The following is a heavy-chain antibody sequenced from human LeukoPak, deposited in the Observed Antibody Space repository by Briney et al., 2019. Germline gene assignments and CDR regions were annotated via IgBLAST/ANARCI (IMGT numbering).Heavy chain of an antibody. CDR2: ISGSGGST. D-gene: IGHD6-19*01. Sequence: GGSLRLSCAASGFTFSNHAMSWVRQAPGKGLEWVSGISGSGGSTYYADSVKGRFTISRDNSKNTLYVQMNSLRAEDTAVYYCAKGRAGIDYWGQGTLVIVSS. J-gene: IGHJ4*02. V-gene: IGHV3-23*01. CDR1: GFTFSNHA. CDR3: AKGRAGIDY.